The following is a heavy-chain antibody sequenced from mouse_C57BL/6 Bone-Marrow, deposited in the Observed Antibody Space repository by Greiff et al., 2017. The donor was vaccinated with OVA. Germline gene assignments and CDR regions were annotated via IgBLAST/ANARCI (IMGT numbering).Heavy chain of an antibody. D-gene: IGHD2-4*01. J-gene: IGHJ2*01. CDR1: GYTFTDYY. CDR3: ARVRNYAYFDY. Sequence: VQLQQSGAELVRPGASVKLSCKASGYTFTDYYINWVKQRPGQGLEWIARIYPGSGNTYYNEKFKGKATLTAEKSSSTAYMQLSSLTSEDSAVYFCARVRNYAYFDYGGQGTTLTVSS. V-gene: IGHV1-76*01. CDR2: IYPGSGNT.